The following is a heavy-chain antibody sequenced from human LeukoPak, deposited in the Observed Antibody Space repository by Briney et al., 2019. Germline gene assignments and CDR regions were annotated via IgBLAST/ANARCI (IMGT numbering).Heavy chain of an antibody. V-gene: IGHV4-34*01. Sequence: SETLSLTCAVYGGSFSGYYWSWIRQPPGKGLEWIGEINHSGSTNYNPSLKSRVTISVDTSKNQFSLKPSSVTAADTAVYYCASDDIAVRWFDPWGQGTLVTVSS. CDR2: INHSGST. CDR3: ASDDIAVRWFDP. D-gene: IGHD6-19*01. CDR1: GGSFSGYY. J-gene: IGHJ5*02.